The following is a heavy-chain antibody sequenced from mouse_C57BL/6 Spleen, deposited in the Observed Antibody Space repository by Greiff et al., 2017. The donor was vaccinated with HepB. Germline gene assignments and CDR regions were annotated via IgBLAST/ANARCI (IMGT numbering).Heavy chain of an antibody. J-gene: IGHJ3*01. CDR3: TRGGYYFAY. CDR1: GYTFTNYE. CDR2: IDPETGGT. Sequence: VQLQQSGAELVRPGASVTLSCKASGYTFTNYEMHWVKQTPVHGLEWIGAIDPETGGTAYNQKFKGKAILTADKSSSTVYMELRSLTSEDSAVYYCTRGGYYFAYWGQGTLVTVSA. V-gene: IGHV1-15*01. D-gene: IGHD2-3*01.